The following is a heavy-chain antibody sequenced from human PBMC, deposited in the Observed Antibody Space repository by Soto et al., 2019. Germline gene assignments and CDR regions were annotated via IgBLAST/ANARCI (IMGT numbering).Heavy chain of an antibody. J-gene: IGHJ6*02. CDR1: GYSFTTYG. CDR3: AREGPAPYYYYGMDV. CDR2: ISGYNGNT. Sequence: QVQLVQSRGEVKKPGASVKVSCKTPGYSFTTYGISWVRQAPGQGLEWMGWISGYNGNTNYAQKLKGRLTMTTDTSTSTAYMEVRRLTSDDTAVYYCAREGPAPYYYYGMDVGGQGSTVTVSS. V-gene: IGHV1-18*01.